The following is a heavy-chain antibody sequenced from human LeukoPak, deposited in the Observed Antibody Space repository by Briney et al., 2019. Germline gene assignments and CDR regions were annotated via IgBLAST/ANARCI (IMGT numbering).Heavy chain of an antibody. CDR2: IYYTGTT. J-gene: IGHJ4*02. CDR3: ARQGRRMGYDFWSGYRHFDY. V-gene: IGHV4-39*01. CDR1: GGSISSSSSY. D-gene: IGHD3-3*01. Sequence: SETLSLTCTVSGGSISSSSSYWGWIRQPPGKGLEWDGSIYYTGTTYYKASLKSRVTISVDTSKNQFSLKVTSVTAADTAVYYCARQGRRMGYDFWSGYRHFDYWGQGTLVTVSS.